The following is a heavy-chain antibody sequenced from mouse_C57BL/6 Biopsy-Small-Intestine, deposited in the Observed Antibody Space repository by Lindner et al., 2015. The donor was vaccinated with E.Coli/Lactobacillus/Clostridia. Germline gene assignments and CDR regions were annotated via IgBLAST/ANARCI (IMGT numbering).Heavy chain of an antibody. V-gene: IGHV2-6*01. D-gene: IGHD2-3*01. CDR1: GFSLSSFG. J-gene: IGHJ3*01. Sequence: VQLQESGPGLVAPSQSLSITCTVSGFSLSSFGVDWVRQSPGKGLEWLGVIWIIGRTNYNSALKSRLSISKDNSKSQVFLKMDSLQTDDTATYYCASARGDGSFAYWGQGTLVTVSA. CDR2: IWIIGRT. CDR3: ASARGDGSFAY.